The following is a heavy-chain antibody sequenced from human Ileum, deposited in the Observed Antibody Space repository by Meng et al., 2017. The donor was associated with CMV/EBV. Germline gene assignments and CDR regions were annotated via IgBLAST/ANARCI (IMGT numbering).Heavy chain of an antibody. V-gene: IGHV3-30*01. J-gene: IGHJ4*02. CDR2: ISYNGSNK. CDR3: ARDRLLGFFDY. Sequence: GSTLSSYARHWDRQAPSKGVEWVEVISYNGSNKYYADSVKSRLTISRDNSKNTLYLQMNSLRAEDTAVYYCARDRLLGFFDYWGQGTLVTVSS. D-gene: IGHD2-15*01. CDR1: GSTLSSYA.